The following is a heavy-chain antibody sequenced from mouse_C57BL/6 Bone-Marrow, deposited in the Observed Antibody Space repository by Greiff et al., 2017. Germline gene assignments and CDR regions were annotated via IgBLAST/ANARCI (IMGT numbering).Heavy chain of an antibody. CDR2: IDPSDSYT. V-gene: IGHV1-50*01. CDR3: AREDYGNYGFAY. J-gene: IGHJ3*01. D-gene: IGHD2-1*01. Sequence: QVQLQQPGAELVKPGASVKLSCKASGYTFTSYWMQWVKQRPGQGLEWIGEIDPSDSYTNYNQKFKGKATLTVDTSSSTAYMQLSSLTSEDSAVYYCAREDYGNYGFAYWGQGTLVTASA. CDR1: GYTFTSYW.